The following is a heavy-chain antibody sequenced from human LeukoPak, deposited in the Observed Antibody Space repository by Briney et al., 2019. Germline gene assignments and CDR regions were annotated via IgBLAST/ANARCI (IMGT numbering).Heavy chain of an antibody. CDR1: GFTFSTYT. J-gene: IGHJ4*02. CDR3: ARDPGSSSHDF. CDR2: INSRSTYI. V-gene: IGHV3-21*01. Sequence: GGSLRLSCAASGFTFSTYTLAWVRQAPGKGLEWVSSINSRSTYIYYADSVKGQFTISRDNAKNSLYLQMDSLRAEDTAVYYCARDPGSSSHDFWGQGTLVTDPS.